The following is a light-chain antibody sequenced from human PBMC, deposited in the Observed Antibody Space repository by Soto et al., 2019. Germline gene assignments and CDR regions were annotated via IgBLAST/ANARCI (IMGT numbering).Light chain of an antibody. V-gene: IGLV2-14*01. CDR1: NSDIGRYNY. Sequence: QSALTQPASVSGSPGQSITISCAGTNSDIGRYNYVSWHQQHPGKAPKLLIFEVIHRPSGVSNRFSGSKSGSKASLTISGLQAEDEADYYCSSYTSMDTVIFGGGIKLTVL. CDR3: SSYTSMDTVI. CDR2: EVI. J-gene: IGLJ2*01.